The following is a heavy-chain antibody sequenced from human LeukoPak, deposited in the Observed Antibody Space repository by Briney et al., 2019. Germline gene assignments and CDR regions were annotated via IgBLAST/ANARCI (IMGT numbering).Heavy chain of an antibody. CDR1: GFSFSSYA. CDR2: ISGGSSTI. CDR3: ARVSVGQLPDF. J-gene: IGHJ4*02. Sequence: PGRSLRLSCAASGFSFSSYAMNWVRQSPRKGLEWLSYISGGSSTIYYADSVKGRFTVSRDNARNSLYLQMNSLRNEDSGVYFCARVSVGQLPDFWGQGTLVTVSS. D-gene: IGHD1-7*01. V-gene: IGHV3-48*02.